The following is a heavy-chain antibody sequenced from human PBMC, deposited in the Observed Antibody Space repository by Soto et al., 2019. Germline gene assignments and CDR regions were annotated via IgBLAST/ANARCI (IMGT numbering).Heavy chain of an antibody. V-gene: IGHV4-39*01. Sequence: SETLSLTCTVSGGSISSSSYYWGWIRQPPGKGLEWIGSIYYSGSTYYNPSLKSRVTISVDTSKNQFSLKLSSVTAADTAVYYCATRTIFGVVIDYYYYGMDVWGQGTTVTVSS. CDR1: GGSISSSSYY. CDR2: IYYSGST. J-gene: IGHJ6*02. D-gene: IGHD3-3*01. CDR3: ATRTIFGVVIDYYYYGMDV.